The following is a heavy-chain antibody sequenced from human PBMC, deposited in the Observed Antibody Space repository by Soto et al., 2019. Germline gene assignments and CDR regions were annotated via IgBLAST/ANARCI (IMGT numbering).Heavy chain of an antibody. CDR2: IYNSGST. V-gene: IGHV4-59*01. CDR1: AGSFTSYY. D-gene: IGHD3-10*01. CDR3: ARASRVPISMIRGVVGSFDY. Sequence: SETLSLTCTVSAGSFTSYYWSWIRQPPGKGLEWIGYIYNSGSTNYNPSLKSRVTISTDTSKNQFSLNLSSVSAADTAVYYCARASRVPISMIRGVVGSFDYWDPGTLVTVSS. J-gene: IGHJ4*02.